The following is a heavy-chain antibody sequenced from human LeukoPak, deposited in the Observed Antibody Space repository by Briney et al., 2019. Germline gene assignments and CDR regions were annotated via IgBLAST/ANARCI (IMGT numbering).Heavy chain of an antibody. V-gene: IGHV4-59*01. CDR1: GGSISSYY. D-gene: IGHD3-3*01. J-gene: IGHJ3*02. Sequence: SESRSLTCTFSGGSISSYYWSWIRQPAGKGLEWIWYIYYIVCTNYNPSLKSRVTISVDTSKNQFCLELSSVTAADTAVYYCAREYRGSSFGVVSHAFDIWGQGTMVTVSS. CDR3: AREYRGSSFGVVSHAFDI. CDR2: IYYIVCT.